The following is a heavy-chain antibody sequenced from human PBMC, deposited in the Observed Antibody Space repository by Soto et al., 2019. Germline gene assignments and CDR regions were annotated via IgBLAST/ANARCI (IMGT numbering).Heavy chain of an antibody. CDR2: IYYSGST. J-gene: IGHJ3*02. Sequence: SETLSLTCTVSGGSISSGGYYWSWIRQHPGKGLEWIGYIYYSGSTYYNPSLKSRVTISVDTSKNQFSLKLSSVTAADTAVYYCARGGDYYDSSGPCAFDIWGQGTMVTVSS. CDR1: GGSISSGGYY. V-gene: IGHV4-31*03. D-gene: IGHD3-22*01. CDR3: ARGGDYYDSSGPCAFDI.